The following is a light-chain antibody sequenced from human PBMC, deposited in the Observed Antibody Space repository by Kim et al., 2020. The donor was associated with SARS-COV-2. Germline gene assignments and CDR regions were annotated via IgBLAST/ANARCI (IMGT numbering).Light chain of an antibody. J-gene: IGLJ3*02. CDR2: EVT. CDR3: CSYAGSFNWV. CDR1: SSDVGAYNF. Sequence: QSALTQPPSASGSPGQSVTISCTGTSSDVGAYNFVSWYQQYTGKAPRLMIFEVTKRPSGVLDRFSGSKSGNTASLTVSGLQADDEATYYCCSYAGSFNWVFGGGTQLTVL. V-gene: IGLV2-8*01.